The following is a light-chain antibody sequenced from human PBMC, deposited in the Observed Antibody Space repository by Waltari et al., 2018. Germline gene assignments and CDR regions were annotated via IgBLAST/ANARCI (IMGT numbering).Light chain of an antibody. V-gene: IGLV7-46*01. CDR2: DTN. Sequence: QAVVTQEPSLTVSPGGTVTLTCGSSTGDVPSGHYCYWFQQKPGQAPRTLIYDTNNKHSWTPARFSGSLLGGKAALTLSGAQPEDEAEYFCLLSYGGPCWVFGGGTHLTVL. J-gene: IGLJ3*02. CDR3: LLSYGGPCWV. CDR1: TGDVPSGHY.